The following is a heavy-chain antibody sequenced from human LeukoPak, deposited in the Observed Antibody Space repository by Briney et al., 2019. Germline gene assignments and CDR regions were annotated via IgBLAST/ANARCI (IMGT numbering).Heavy chain of an antibody. V-gene: IGHV3-7*01. CDR3: ARSIYRYSSGWYLRTSFDY. D-gene: IGHD6-19*01. CDR1: GFTFTTYW. CDR2: INQDGTEK. J-gene: IGHJ4*02. Sequence: GGSLRLSCAASGFTFTTYWMSWVRQLPGKGLEWVANINQDGTEKYYVDSVKGRFTISRDNAKNSLYLQMNSLRAEDTAVYYCARSIYRYSSGWYLRTSFDYWGQGTLVTVSS.